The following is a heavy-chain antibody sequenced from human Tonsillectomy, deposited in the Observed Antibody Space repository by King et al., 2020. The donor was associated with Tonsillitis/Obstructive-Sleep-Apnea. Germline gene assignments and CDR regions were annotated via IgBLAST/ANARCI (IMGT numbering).Heavy chain of an antibody. CDR3: AYYSRFFDL. D-gene: IGHD3-10*01. CDR1: GFTFSKSG. Sequence: VQLVESGGGVVQPGRSLRLSCAASGFTFSKSGMHWVRQAPGKGLEWVALIWYDGTNKYYTDSVKGRFTISRDNSKNTLYLQMSSLRAGDTGVYYCAYYSRFFDLGARGTRVTVSS. CDR2: IWYDGTNK. V-gene: IGHV3-33*01. J-gene: IGHJ2*01.